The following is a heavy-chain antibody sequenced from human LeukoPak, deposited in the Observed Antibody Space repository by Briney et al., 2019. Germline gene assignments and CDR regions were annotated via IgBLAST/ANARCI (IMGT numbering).Heavy chain of an antibody. CDR2: ISGSGGST. CDR1: GFTFSSYA. J-gene: IGHJ6*02. CDR3: AKSLPRYYYYGMDV. Sequence: GGSLRLSCAASGFTFSSYAMSWVRQAPGKGLEWVSDISGSGGSTYYADSVKGRFTISRDNYKNTLYMQMNTLRAEDTAVYYCAKSLPRYYYYGMDVWGQGTTVTVSS. V-gene: IGHV3-23*01.